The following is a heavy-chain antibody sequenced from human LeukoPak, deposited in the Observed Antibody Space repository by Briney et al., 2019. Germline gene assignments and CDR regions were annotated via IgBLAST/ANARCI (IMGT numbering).Heavy chain of an antibody. J-gene: IGHJ4*02. CDR1: GGSFSGYY. Sequence: PSETLSLTCAVYGGSFSGYYWSWIRQPPGKGLEWIGEINHSGSTNYNPSLKSRVTISVDTSKNQFSLKLSSVTAADTAVYYCASSRGLYDYVWGSYRPSPYYFDYWGQGTLVTVSS. D-gene: IGHD3-16*02. V-gene: IGHV4-34*01. CDR3: ASSRGLYDYVWGSYRPSPYYFDY. CDR2: INHSGST.